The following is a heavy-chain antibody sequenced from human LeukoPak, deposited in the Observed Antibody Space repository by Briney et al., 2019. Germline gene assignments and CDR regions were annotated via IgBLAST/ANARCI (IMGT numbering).Heavy chain of an antibody. V-gene: IGHV1-8*02. Sequence: ASVKVSCKASGYTFTSYYMHWVRQAPGQGLEWMGWMNPNSGNTGYAQKFQGRVTMTRDTSISTAYMELSSLRSEDTAVYYCARGPNWNAGIYYLDYWGQGTLVTVSS. CDR1: GYTFTSYY. CDR3: ARGPNWNAGIYYLDY. D-gene: IGHD1-1*01. CDR2: MNPNSGNT. J-gene: IGHJ4*02.